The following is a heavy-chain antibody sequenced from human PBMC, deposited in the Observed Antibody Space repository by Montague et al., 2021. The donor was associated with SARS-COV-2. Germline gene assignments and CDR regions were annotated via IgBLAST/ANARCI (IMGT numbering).Heavy chain of an antibody. CDR2: TYYRSKWYN. CDR1: GDSVFSNSAA. CDR3: AREGTVPGCGGIYMDD. Sequence: CAISGDSVFSNSAAWNWFRQSPSRGLEWLGRTYYRSKWYNDYAVSVKSRITINPDTSKNQFSLHLNSVTPGDTAVYYCAREGTVPGCGGIYMDDWGQGTLVTVSS. V-gene: IGHV6-1*01. J-gene: IGHJ4*02. D-gene: IGHD1-1*01.